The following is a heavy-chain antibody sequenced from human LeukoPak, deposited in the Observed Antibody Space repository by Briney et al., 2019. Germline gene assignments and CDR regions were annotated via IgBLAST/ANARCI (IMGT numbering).Heavy chain of an antibody. J-gene: IGHJ4*02. CDR1: GFTFSSYW. D-gene: IGHD5-12*01. Sequence: PGGSLRLSCAASGFTFSSYWMSWVRQAPGKGLEWVANIKQDGSEKYYVDSVKGRFTISRDNAKNSLYLQMNSLRAEDTAVYYCARGGYSGYDVLGFYFDYWGQGTLVTVSS. CDR2: IKQDGSEK. CDR3: ARGGYSGYDVLGFYFDY. V-gene: IGHV3-7*01.